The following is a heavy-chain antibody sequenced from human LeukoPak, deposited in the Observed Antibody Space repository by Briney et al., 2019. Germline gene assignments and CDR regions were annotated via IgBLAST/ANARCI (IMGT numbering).Heavy chain of an antibody. J-gene: IGHJ5*02. V-gene: IGHV1-3*01. CDR3: AREVFQGRFGELFVVENWSDP. CDR1: GYTFTSYA. D-gene: IGHD3-10*01. CDR2: INAGNGNT. Sequence: ASVKVSCKASGYTFTSYAMHWVRQAPGQRLEWMGWINAGNGNTKYSQKFQGRVTITRDTSAGTAYMELSSLRSEDTAVYYCAREVFQGRFGELFVVENWSDPWGQGTLVTVSS.